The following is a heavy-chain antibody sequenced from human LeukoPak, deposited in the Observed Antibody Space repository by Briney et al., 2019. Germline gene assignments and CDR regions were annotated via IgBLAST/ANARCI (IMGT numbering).Heavy chain of an antibody. J-gene: IGHJ4*02. CDR3: AREEYSSGWYRLLVY. D-gene: IGHD6-19*01. CDR2: ISYDGSNK. V-gene: IGHV3-30-3*01. CDR1: GFTFSSYA. Sequence: GGSLRLSCAASGFTFSSYAMHWVRQAPGKGLEWVAVISYDGSNKYYADSVKGRFTISRDNSKNTLYLQMNSLRAEDTAVYYCAREEYSSGWYRLLVYWGQGTLVTVSS.